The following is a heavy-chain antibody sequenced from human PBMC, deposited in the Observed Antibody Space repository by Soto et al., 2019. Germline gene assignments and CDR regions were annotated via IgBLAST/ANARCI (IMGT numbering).Heavy chain of an antibody. D-gene: IGHD3-3*02. Sequence: PGGSLRLSCAASGFTFSSYSMNWVRQAPGKGLEWVSYISSSSSTIYYADSVKGRFTISRDNAKNSLYLQMNSLRDEDTAVYYCASPKIAFYNWFDPWGQGTLVTVSS. J-gene: IGHJ5*02. CDR1: GFTFSSYS. CDR3: ASPKIAFYNWFDP. CDR2: ISSSSSTI. V-gene: IGHV3-48*02.